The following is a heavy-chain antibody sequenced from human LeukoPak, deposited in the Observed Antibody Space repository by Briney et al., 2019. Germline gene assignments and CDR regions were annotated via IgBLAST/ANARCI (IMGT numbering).Heavy chain of an antibody. D-gene: IGHD5-12*01. CDR2: MNPNSGRT. CDR1: EYTFTTYD. V-gene: IGHV1-8*03. Sequence: GASVNVSCTPSEYTFTTYDINWVRQATGQRLEWMGWMNPNSGRTGYAQKFQGRVTITRNTSISTAYMELSGLRSEDTAVYYCARGRSTGYPYYFEYWGQGTLVTVSS. J-gene: IGHJ4*02. CDR3: ARGRSTGYPYYFEY.